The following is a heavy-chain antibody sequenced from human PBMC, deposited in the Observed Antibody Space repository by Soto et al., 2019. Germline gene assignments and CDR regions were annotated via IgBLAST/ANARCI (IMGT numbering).Heavy chain of an antibody. Sequence: QEQLVQSGAEVKKPGSSVKVSCKASGGTFSSHAISWVRQAPGQGLEWMGGIIPFFKAANYAQKCQGRVTITADCSTSTAYMDLYSLRSEDTAVYYCARDVPLNYYDGTFSYYAMDVWGQGTTVTVSS. D-gene: IGHD3-16*01. CDR1: GGTFSSHA. CDR2: IIPFFKAA. CDR3: ARDVPLNYYDGTFSYYAMDV. J-gene: IGHJ6*02. V-gene: IGHV1-69*01.